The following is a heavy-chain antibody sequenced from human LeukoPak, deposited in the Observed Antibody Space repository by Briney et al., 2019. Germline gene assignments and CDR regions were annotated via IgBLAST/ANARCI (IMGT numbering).Heavy chain of an antibody. CDR1: GGTFSSYT. Sequence: ASVKVSCKASGGTFSSYTISWVRQAPGQGLEWMGRITPILGIANYAQKFQGRVTITADKSTSTAYMELSSLRSEDTAVYYCARRYDSSGYYGEESWGQGTLVTVSS. CDR3: ARRYDSSGYYGEES. J-gene: IGHJ4*02. CDR2: ITPILGIA. V-gene: IGHV1-69*02. D-gene: IGHD3-22*01.